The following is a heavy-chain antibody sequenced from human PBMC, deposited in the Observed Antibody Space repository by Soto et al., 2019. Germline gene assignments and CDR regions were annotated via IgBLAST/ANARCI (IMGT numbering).Heavy chain of an antibody. Sequence: TLSLTCTVSGGSISSGGYYWSWIRQHPGKGLEWIGYIYYSGSTYYNPSLKSRVTISVDTSKNQFSLKLSSVTAADTAVYFCERRHGLDIDDYYWGQGILVTVSS. J-gene: IGHJ4*02. CDR3: ERRHGLDIDDYY. D-gene: IGHD3-10*01. CDR1: GGSISSGGYY. V-gene: IGHV4-31*03. CDR2: IYYSGST.